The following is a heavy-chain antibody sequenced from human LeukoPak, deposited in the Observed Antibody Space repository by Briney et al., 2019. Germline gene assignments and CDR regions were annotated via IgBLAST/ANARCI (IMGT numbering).Heavy chain of an antibody. CDR3: ARDRAYSGYDLGRFDY. D-gene: IGHD5-12*01. CDR1: GGSISSSSYY. CDR2: IYYSGST. Sequence: PSETLSLTCTVSGGSISSSSYYWGWIRQPPGKGLEWIGSIYYSGSTYYNPSLKSRVTISVDTSKNQFSLKLSSVTAADTAVYYCARDRAYSGYDLGRFDYWGQGTLVTVSS. J-gene: IGHJ4*02. V-gene: IGHV4-39*07.